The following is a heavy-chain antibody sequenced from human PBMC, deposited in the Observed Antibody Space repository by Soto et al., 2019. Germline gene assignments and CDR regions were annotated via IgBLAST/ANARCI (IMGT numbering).Heavy chain of an antibody. CDR2: IYYSGST. CDR1: GGSISSSSYY. CDR3: ARGLWDCSGGSCRDY. J-gene: IGHJ4*02. D-gene: IGHD2-15*01. V-gene: IGHV4-39*07. Sequence: SETLSLTCTVSGGSISSSSYYWGWIRQPPGKGLEWIGSIYYSGSTYYNPSLKSRVTMTRNTSISTAYMELSSLRSEDTAVYYCARGLWDCSGGSCRDYWGQGTLVTVSS.